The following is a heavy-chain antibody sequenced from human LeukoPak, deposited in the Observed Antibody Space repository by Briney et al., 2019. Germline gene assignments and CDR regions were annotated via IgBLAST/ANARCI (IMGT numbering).Heavy chain of an antibody. CDR3: AKVSAGSSWYFDY. J-gene: IGHJ4*02. V-gene: IGHV3-23*01. CDR2: ISGSGGST. CDR1: GFTFSSYA. D-gene: IGHD6-13*01. Sequence: GGSLRLSCAASGFTFSSYAMSWVRQAPGKGLEWVSAISGSGGSTYYADSVKGRFTISRDDSKNTLYLQMNSLRAEDTAVYYCAKVSAGSSWYFDYWGQGTLVTVSS.